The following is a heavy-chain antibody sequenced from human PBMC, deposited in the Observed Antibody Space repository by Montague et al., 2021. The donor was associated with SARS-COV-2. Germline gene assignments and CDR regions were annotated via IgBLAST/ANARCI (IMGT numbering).Heavy chain of an antibody. Sequence: SETLSLTCAVYGGSFSGYYWSWIRQPPGKGLEWIGEINHSGSTNYNPSLKSRVTISVDTSKNQFSLKLSSVTAADTAVYYCAGVGYYGSGTSLGMDDWGQGTTVTVSS. J-gene: IGHJ6*02. D-gene: IGHD3-10*01. CDR2: INHSGST. V-gene: IGHV4-34*01. CDR1: GGSFSGYY. CDR3: AGVGYYGSGTSLGMDD.